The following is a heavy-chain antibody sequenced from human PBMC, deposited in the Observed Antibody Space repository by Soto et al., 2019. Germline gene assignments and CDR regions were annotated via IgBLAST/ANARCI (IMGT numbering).Heavy chain of an antibody. D-gene: IGHD4-17*01. CDR3: ARGVDYGDYGPFDY. CDR2: ISNSGST. Sequence: QVQLQESGPGLVKPSETLSLTCTVAGGSISSYYWSWIRQPPGKGLEWVGYISNSGSTNYNPSLKSRVTISVDTSKNQYSLRLSSVTAADTAFYCCARGVDYGDYGPFDYWGQGTLVTVSS. J-gene: IGHJ4*02. CDR1: GGSISSYY. V-gene: IGHV4-59*01.